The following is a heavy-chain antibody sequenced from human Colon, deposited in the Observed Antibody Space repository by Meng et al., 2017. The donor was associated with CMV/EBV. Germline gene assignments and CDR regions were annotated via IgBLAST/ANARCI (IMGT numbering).Heavy chain of an antibody. CDR3: ARVGRPYYDTSYYAMDV. J-gene: IGHJ6*02. D-gene: IGHD3-22*01. CDR2: IYHTGSI. CDR1: GGSISSYY. V-gene: IGHV4-59*01. Sequence: GSLRLSCTVSGGSISSYYWSWIRQPPGKGLEWIGYIYHTGSINYNPSLRSPVTISVDTSNNQFSLKLRSVTTADTAVYFCARVGRPYYDTSYYAMDVWGQGTTVTVSS.